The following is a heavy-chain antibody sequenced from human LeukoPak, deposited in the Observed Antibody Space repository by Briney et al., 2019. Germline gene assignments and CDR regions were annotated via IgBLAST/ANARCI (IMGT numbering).Heavy chain of an antibody. CDR1: GLTFGGFS. J-gene: IGHJ4*02. CDR3: AKDLSVLWFGESS. CDR2: ISGSTTK. V-gene: IGHV3-48*01. Sequence: GGSLRFSCAASGLTFGGFSMTWVGQAPGKGLDWISYISGSTTKFYVDSVKGRFTISRDNAKNSLYLQMNSLRAEDTAVYYCAKDLSVLWFGESSWGQGTLVTVSS. D-gene: IGHD3-10*01.